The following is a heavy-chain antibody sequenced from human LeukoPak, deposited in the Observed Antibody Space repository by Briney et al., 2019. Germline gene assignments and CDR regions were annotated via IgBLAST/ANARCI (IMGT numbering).Heavy chain of an antibody. J-gene: IGHJ4*02. Sequence: PGGSLRLSCAASGFTFDDYAMHWVRQAPGKGLEWVSLISWDGGSTYYADSVKGRFTISRDNSKNSLYLQMNSLRAEDTALYYCAKGIMEAVAGAYLFDFWGQGTLVTVSS. CDR2: ISWDGGST. CDR1: GFTFDDYA. D-gene: IGHD6-19*01. CDR3: AKGIMEAVAGAYLFDF. V-gene: IGHV3-43D*04.